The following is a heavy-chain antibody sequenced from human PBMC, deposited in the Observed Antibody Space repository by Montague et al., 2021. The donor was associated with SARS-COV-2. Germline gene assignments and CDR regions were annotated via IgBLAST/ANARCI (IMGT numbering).Heavy chain of an antibody. Sequence: LSCAASGFIFSSYEMNWVRQAPGKGLERISYISSSGGGSTKHXXDSVKGRFTISRDNAKSSLYLQMNSLRVEDTAIYYCARDRDWDDWCGMDVWGQGTTVTVSS. J-gene: IGHJ6*02. V-gene: IGHV3-48*03. D-gene: IGHD2-21*01. CDR2: ISSSGGGSTK. CDR1: GFIFSSYE. CDR3: ARDRDWDDWCGMDV.